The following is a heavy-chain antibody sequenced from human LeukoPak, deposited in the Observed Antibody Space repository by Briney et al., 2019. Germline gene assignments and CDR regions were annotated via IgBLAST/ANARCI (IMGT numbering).Heavy chain of an antibody. CDR2: IYYSGST. CDR1: GGSISSYY. Sequence: PSETLSLTCTVSGGSISSYYWSWIRQPPGEGLEWIGCIYYSGSTNYNPSLKSRVTISVDTSKNQFSLKLSSVTAADTAVYYCATSRLRGYSYGFNYWGQGTLVTVSS. V-gene: IGHV4-59*01. CDR3: ATSRLRGYSYGFNY. J-gene: IGHJ4*02. D-gene: IGHD5-18*01.